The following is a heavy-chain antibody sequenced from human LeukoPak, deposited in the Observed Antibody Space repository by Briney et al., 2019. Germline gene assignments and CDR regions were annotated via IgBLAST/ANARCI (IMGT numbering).Heavy chain of an antibody. CDR1: GGSFSGYY. J-gene: IGHJ4*02. CDR2: INHSGST. V-gene: IGHV4-34*01. CDR3: ARGRYSYGQYFDY. D-gene: IGHD5-18*01. Sequence: SETLSLTCAVYGGSFSGYYWSWIRQPPGKGLEWIGEINHSGSTNYNPSLKSRVTISVDTSKNQFSLKLSSVTAADTAVYYCARGRYSYGQYFDYWGQGTLVNVSS.